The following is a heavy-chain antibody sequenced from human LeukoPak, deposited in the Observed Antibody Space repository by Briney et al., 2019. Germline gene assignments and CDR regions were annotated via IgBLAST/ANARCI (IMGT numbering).Heavy chain of an antibody. Sequence: PGGSLRLSCAASGFTFSSYAISWVRQAPAKGLEWVSAISGSGGSTYYTDSVKGRFTISRDNSKNTLYLQMNSLRAEDTAVYQCAKGRYYHDNSDAFEIWGQGTMVTVSS. CDR1: GFTFSSYA. D-gene: IGHD3-22*01. J-gene: IGHJ3*02. V-gene: IGHV3-23*01. CDR3: AKGRYYHDNSDAFEI. CDR2: ISGSGGST.